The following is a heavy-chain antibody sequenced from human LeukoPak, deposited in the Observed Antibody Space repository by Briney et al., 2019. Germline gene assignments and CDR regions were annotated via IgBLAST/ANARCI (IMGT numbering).Heavy chain of an antibody. CDR3: ARANPVYGDFDY. D-gene: IGHD4-17*01. CDR2: LFPDGNT. J-gene: IGHJ4*02. V-gene: IGHV3-53*01. Sequence: PGGSLRLSCAVSGLAVSDNYMSWVRQAPGKWLEWVSLLFPDGNTHYADSVQGRLSISRDNSRNTLYLDMSSLRTEDTAVYFCARANPVYGDFDYWGQGTLVTVSS. CDR1: GLAVSDNY.